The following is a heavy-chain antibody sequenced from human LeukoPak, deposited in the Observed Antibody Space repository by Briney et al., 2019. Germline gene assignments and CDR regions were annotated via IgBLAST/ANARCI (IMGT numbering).Heavy chain of an antibody. CDR2: ISSSSSTI. J-gene: IGHJ6*03. D-gene: IGHD6-6*01. V-gene: IGHV3-48*01. CDR1: GFTFSSYS. CDR3: ARESPYSSSSLYYYMDV. Sequence: PGGSLRLXCAASGFTFSSYSMKWVRQAPGKGLEWVSYISSSSSTIYYADSVKGRFTISRDNAKNSLYLQMNSLRAEDTAVYYCARESPYSSSSLYYYMDVWGKGTTVTVSS.